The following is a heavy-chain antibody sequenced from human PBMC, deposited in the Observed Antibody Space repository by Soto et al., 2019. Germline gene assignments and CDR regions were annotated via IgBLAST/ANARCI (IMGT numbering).Heavy chain of an antibody. V-gene: IGHV1-46*01. CDR2: INPSGGST. CDR3: ARDYSTLISYYDSSADYYGMDV. CDR1: GYTFTSYC. Sequence: ASVKVSCKASGYTFTSYCMHWVRQAPGQGLEWMGIINPSGGSTSYAQKFQGRVTMTRDTSTSTVYMELSSLRSEDTAVYYCARDYSTLISYYDSSADYYGMDVWGQGTTVTVSS. J-gene: IGHJ6*02. D-gene: IGHD3-22*01.